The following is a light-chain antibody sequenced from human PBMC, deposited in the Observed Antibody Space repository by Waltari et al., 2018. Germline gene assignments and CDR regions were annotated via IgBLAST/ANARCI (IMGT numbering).Light chain of an antibody. V-gene: IGLV2-14*01. J-gene: IGLJ2*01. Sequence: QSALTQPASVSGSLGQLITISCTGSSTDIGGYDYVSWYRQDPGKAPKLIIHNVNKRPSGVSDRFSGSKSGNTASLTISGLQAEDEAHYFCNSYTSRSTMIFGGGTTLTV. CDR2: NVN. CDR1: STDIGGYDY. CDR3: NSYTSRSTMI.